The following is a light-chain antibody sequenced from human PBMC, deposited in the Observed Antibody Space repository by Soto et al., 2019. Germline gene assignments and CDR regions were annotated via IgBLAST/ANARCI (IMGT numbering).Light chain of an antibody. CDR3: QQYNSYLT. CDR1: QTISNW. J-gene: IGKJ1*01. Sequence: DIQMTQSPSTLSASIGDRVTITCRASQTISNWLAWYQQRPGKAPKLLINDASRLESGVPSTLSGSGSGTEFTLTINSLQPDDFPTYYCQQYNSYLTFGQGTKVDIK. V-gene: IGKV1-5*01. CDR2: DAS.